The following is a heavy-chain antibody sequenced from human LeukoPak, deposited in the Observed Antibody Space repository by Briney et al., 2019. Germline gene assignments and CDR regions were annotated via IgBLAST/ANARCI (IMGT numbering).Heavy chain of an antibody. J-gene: IGHJ3*02. CDR3: AKDLGQWQGHAFHI. D-gene: IGHD6-19*01. CDR1: GFTFNSYA. V-gene: IGHV3-23*01. CDR2: INTSGGTT. Sequence: PGGSLRLSCAASGFTFNSYAMSWVRRAPGKGLEWVSGINTSGGTTYYADSVKGRFTISRDNSKNTLYLQMNSLRAEETAVYYCAKDLGQWQGHAFHIWGQKTMVTVSS.